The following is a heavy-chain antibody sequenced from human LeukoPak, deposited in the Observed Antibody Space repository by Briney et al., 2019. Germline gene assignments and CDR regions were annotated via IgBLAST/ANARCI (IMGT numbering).Heavy chain of an antibody. CDR3: ARDAPMSSGSYDY. Sequence: GGSLRLSCTASGFTFSDYYMSWIRQAPGKGLEWVSYISSSGSTIYYADSVKGRFTISRDNAKNSLYLQMSSLRAEDTAVYYCARDAPMSSGSYDYWGQGTLVTVSS. CDR1: GFTFSDYY. V-gene: IGHV3-11*01. D-gene: IGHD1-26*01. J-gene: IGHJ4*02. CDR2: ISSSGSTI.